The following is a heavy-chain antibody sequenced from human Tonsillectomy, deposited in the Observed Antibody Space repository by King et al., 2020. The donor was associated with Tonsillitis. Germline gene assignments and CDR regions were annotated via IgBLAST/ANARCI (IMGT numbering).Heavy chain of an antibody. CDR2: ISGRGNT. Sequence: VQLVESGGGLVQPGGSLRLSCAASGFTFSTYAMSWVRQAPGKGLEWVSAISGRGNTFYADSVKGRFTVSRDNSKNTLYLQMNNLRAEDTALYYCAKSGGNYWYFDLWGRGTLVTVSS. J-gene: IGHJ2*01. V-gene: IGHV3-23*04. D-gene: IGHD4-23*01. CDR3: AKSGGNYWYFDL. CDR1: GFTFSTYA.